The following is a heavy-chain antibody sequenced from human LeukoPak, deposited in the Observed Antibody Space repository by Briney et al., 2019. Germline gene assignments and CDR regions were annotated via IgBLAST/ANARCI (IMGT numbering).Heavy chain of an antibody. D-gene: IGHD3-22*01. V-gene: IGHV3-11*01. CDR2: ISSSGRNI. CDR1: GFTFSDYY. Sequence: GGSLRLSCAASGFTFSDYYMSWMRQAPGLGREWVSYISSSGRNIYHADSVKGRFTISRDNAKNSLYLQMNSLRADETAVYYCAGEGSCYDSSGYYLTLDYWGQGTLVTVSS. CDR3: AGEGSCYDSSGYYLTLDY. J-gene: IGHJ4*02.